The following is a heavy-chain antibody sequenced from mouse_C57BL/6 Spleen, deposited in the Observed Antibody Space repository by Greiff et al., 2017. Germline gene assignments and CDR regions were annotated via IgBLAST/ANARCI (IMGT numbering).Heavy chain of an antibody. V-gene: IGHV1-64*01. Sequence: VQLQQPGAELVKPGASVKLSCKASGYTFTSYWMHWVKQSPGQGLEWIGVIHPNSGSTNYNEKFKSKATLTVDNSSSTAYMQLSSLTSEDSAVYYCARWNSTSTWFAYWGQGTLVTVSA. J-gene: IGHJ3*01. CDR3: ARWNSTSTWFAY. D-gene: IGHD2-5*01. CDR2: IHPNSGST. CDR1: GYTFTSYW.